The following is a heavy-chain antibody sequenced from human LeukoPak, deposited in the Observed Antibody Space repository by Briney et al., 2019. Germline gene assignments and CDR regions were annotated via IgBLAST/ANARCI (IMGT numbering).Heavy chain of an antibody. Sequence: GRPLRLSCAASGFTFDDYAMHWVRQAPGKGLEWVSGISWNSGSIGYADPVKGRFTISRDNAKNSLYLQMNSLRAADTALYYCAKEDGSSWYHFDYWGQGTLVTVSS. J-gene: IGHJ4*02. CDR1: GFTFDDYA. CDR2: ISWNSGSI. V-gene: IGHV3-9*01. CDR3: AKEDGSSWYHFDY. D-gene: IGHD6-13*01.